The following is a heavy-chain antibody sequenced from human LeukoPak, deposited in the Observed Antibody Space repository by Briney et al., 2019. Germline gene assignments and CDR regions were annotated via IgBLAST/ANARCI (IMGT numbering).Heavy chain of an antibody. Sequence: SETLSLTCTVSGGSISSSSYYWGWIRQPPGKGLEWIGSIYYSGSTYYNPSLKSRVTISVDTSKNQFSLKLSSVTAADTAVYYCARGIYCGGDCYSSPTYRPFGPWGQGTLVTVSS. V-gene: IGHV4-39*07. CDR2: IYYSGST. CDR1: GGSISSSSYY. J-gene: IGHJ5*02. CDR3: ARGIYCGGDCYSSPTYRPFGP. D-gene: IGHD2-21*02.